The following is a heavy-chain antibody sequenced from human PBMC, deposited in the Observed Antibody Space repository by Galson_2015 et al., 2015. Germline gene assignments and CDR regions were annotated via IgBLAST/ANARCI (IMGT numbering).Heavy chain of an antibody. CDR3: AKDPNGDYVGAFDT. CDR1: GFILSRYA. D-gene: IGHD4-17*01. V-gene: IGHV3-23*01. Sequence: SLRLSCVASGFILSRYAMTWVRQSSGKGLEWVSTITSSGDIIRYADSVKGRFTTSRDNSRNTLFLQMSSLRVEDTAIYYCAKDPNGDYVGAFDTWGHGTLVTVSS. J-gene: IGHJ3*02. CDR2: ITSSGDII.